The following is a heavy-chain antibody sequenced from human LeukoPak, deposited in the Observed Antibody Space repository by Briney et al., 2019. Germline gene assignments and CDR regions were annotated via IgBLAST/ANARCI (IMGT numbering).Heavy chain of an antibody. Sequence: ASVKVSCKASGYTFTSYDINWVRQATGQGREWVGWMNPDSGNTGYAQKFQGRVTMTRGTSISTAYMELSSLRSEDTAVYYCARGLRNWGFDYWGQGTLVTVSS. CDR2: MNPDSGNT. CDR3: ARGLRNWGFDY. CDR1: GYTFTSYD. V-gene: IGHV1-8*01. J-gene: IGHJ4*02. D-gene: IGHD7-27*01.